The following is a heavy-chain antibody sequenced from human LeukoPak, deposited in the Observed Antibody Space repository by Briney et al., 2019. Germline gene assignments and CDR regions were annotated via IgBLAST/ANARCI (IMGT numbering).Heavy chain of an antibody. Sequence: SETLSLTCTVSDDSITMYYWSWIRQPAGKGLEWIGRIYTSGSTNYNPSLKSRVTISVDTSKNQFSLKLSSVTAADTAVYYCARDANLGYCSGGSCYHRRGFDPWGQGTLVTVSS. CDR2: IYTSGST. D-gene: IGHD2-15*01. V-gene: IGHV4-4*07. CDR1: DDSITMYY. CDR3: ARDANLGYCSGGSCYHRRGFDP. J-gene: IGHJ5*02.